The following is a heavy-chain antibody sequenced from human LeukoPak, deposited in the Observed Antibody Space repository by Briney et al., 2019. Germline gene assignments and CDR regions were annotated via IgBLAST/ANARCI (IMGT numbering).Heavy chain of an antibody. CDR2: IYYSGST. D-gene: IGHD6-19*01. CDR1: GGSISSYY. J-gene: IGHJ4*02. CDR3: ARGDRFGEFGYSSGWFDY. Sequence: SETLSLTCTVSGGSISSYYWSWIRQPPGKGLEWIGYIYYSGSTNYNPSLKSRVTISVDTSKNQFSLKLSSVTAAGTAVYYCARGDRFGEFGYSSGWFDYWGQGTLVTVSS. V-gene: IGHV4-59*01.